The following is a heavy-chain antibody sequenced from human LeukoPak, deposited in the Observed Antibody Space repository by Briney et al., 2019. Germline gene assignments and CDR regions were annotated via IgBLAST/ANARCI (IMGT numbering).Heavy chain of an antibody. CDR2: ISESGDNT. CDR1: GFTFASHA. V-gene: IGHV3-23*01. D-gene: IGHD3-10*01. Sequence: GGSLRLSCVASGFTFASHAVSWVRQAPGKGLEWVSSISESGDNTYYADSVKGRFTISRDTSKNTLYLQMNSLRAEDTAVYYCAKLLGEAGGPWGQGTLVTVSS. J-gene: IGHJ5*02. CDR3: AKLLGEAGGP.